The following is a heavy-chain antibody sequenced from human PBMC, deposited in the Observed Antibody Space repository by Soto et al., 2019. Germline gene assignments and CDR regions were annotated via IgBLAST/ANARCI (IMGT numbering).Heavy chain of an antibody. CDR2: ISSSSSYI. J-gene: IGHJ4*02. CDR1: GFTFSSYS. D-gene: IGHD3-22*01. Sequence: GGSLRLSCAASGFTFSSYSMNWVRQAPGKGLEWVSSISSSSSYIYYADSVKGRFTISRDNAKNSLYLQMNSLRAEDTAVYYCARGLYYYDSSGYYGNWGQGTLVTVSS. V-gene: IGHV3-21*01. CDR3: ARGLYYYDSSGYYGN.